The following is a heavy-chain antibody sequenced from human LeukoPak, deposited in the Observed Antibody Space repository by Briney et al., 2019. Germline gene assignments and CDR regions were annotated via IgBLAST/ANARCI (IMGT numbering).Heavy chain of an antibody. D-gene: IGHD3-10*01. CDR2: ISGSGDST. Sequence: PGGSLRLSCAASGFTFNNYAMSWVRQAPGKGLEWVSPISGSGDSTYYAASVKGRFTISRDNSKNTVYLQMNSLRAEDTAVYYCAKETWFGELMNPDYWGQGTLVTVSS. CDR3: AKETWFGELMNPDY. J-gene: IGHJ4*02. CDR1: GFTFNNYA. V-gene: IGHV3-23*01.